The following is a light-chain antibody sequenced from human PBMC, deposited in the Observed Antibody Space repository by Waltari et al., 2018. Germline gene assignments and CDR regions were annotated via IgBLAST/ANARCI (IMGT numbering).Light chain of an antibody. Sequence: EIVLTQSPDTLSLSPGDRATLSCRASQRVASNYVAWYQQKPGQSPRLLIYGASSRASGIPDMFRGSGSGTDFTLTLSRRETEDFAMYYFQQYSMSPYTFGLGTKLEIK. J-gene: IGKJ2*01. CDR1: QRVASNY. V-gene: IGKV3-20*01. CDR3: QQYSMSPYT. CDR2: GAS.